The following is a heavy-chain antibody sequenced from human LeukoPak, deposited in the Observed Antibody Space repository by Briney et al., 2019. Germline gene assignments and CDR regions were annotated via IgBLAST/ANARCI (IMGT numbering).Heavy chain of an antibody. CDR2: ISSSGRTM. J-gene: IGHJ4*02. CDR3: AFGDAPN. Sequence: GGSLRLSCAASGFTFSSYEMHWVRQAPGKGLEWVSYISSSGRTMYYADSVKGRFTISRDNAKNSLYLQMNSLRAEDTAVYYCAFGDAPNWGQGTLVTVSS. V-gene: IGHV3-48*03. CDR1: GFTFSSYE. D-gene: IGHD3-10*01.